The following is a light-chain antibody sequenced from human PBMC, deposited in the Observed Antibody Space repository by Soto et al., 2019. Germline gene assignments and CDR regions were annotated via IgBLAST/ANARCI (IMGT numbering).Light chain of an antibody. CDR2: EVT. V-gene: IGLV2-23*02. Sequence: QSVLTQPASVSGSPGQSITISCTGTSSDVGSYNFVSWYQQHPGKAPKLMIYEVTKRPSGVSNRFSASKSGNTASLTISGLQAEDEADYYCCSYAGSYTSHVVFGGGTQLTVL. CDR1: SSDVGSYNF. CDR3: CSYAGSYTSHVV. J-gene: IGLJ2*01.